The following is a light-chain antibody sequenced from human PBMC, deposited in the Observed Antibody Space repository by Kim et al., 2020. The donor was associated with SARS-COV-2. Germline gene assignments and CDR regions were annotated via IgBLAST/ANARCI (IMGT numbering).Light chain of an antibody. V-gene: IGKV1-5*03. CDR3: QQYKSYPLT. Sequence: ASVGDRVTIPCRASESITSRLAWYQQKPGRAPKLLIYKMFNRESGVPSRFSGSGSGTDFTLTISSLQPDDLATYYCQQYKSYPLTVGGGTKVDIK. CDR1: ESITSR. CDR2: KMF. J-gene: IGKJ4*01.